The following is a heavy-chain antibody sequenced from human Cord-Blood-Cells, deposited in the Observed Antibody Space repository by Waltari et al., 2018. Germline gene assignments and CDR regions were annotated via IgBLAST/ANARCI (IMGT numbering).Heavy chain of an antibody. CDR2: IYHSGST. CDR3: ARGFRVEAPENSYYFDY. V-gene: IGHV4-4*02. CDR1: GGPISSSNW. D-gene: IGHD3-10*01. J-gene: IGHJ4*02. Sequence: QVQLQESGPGLVKPSGTLSLTCAVSGGPISSSNWWSWVRQPPGKGLEWIGEIYHSGSTNYNPSLKSRVTISVDKSKNQFSLKLSSVTAADTAVYYCARGFRVEAPENSYYFDYWGQGTLVTVSS.